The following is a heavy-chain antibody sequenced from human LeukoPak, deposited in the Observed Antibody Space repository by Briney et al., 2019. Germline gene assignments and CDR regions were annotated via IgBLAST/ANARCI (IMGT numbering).Heavy chain of an antibody. CDR2: INTNTGNP. D-gene: IGHD3-10*01. Sequence: ASVKVSCKASGYTFTSYAMNWVRQAPGQGLEWMGWINTNTGNPTYAQGFTGRFVFSLDTSVSTAYLQISSLKAEDTAVYYCARAPYYYGSGSYPQPDYWGQGTLVTVSS. CDR1: GYTFTSYA. J-gene: IGHJ4*02. V-gene: IGHV7-4-1*02. CDR3: ARAPYYYGSGSYPQPDY.